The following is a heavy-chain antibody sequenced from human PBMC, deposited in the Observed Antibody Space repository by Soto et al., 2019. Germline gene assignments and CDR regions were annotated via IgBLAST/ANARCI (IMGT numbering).Heavy chain of an antibody. CDR2: IKQDGSEK. Sequence: GGSLRLSCAASGFTFSSYWMSWVRQAPGKGLEWVANIKQDGSEKYYVDSVKGRFTISRDNAKNSLYLQMNSLRAEDTAVYYCARDEDCSSTSCYYYYYYGMDVWGQGTTVT. CDR1: GFTFSSYW. V-gene: IGHV3-7*01. CDR3: ARDEDCSSTSCYYYYYYGMDV. J-gene: IGHJ6*02. D-gene: IGHD2-2*01.